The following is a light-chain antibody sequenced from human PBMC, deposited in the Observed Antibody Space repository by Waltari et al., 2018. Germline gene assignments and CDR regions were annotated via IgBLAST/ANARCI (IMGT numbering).Light chain of an antibody. J-gene: IGKJ2*02. CDR1: QTISSI. V-gene: IGKV1-39*01. CDR3: QQSYSTPCT. CDR2: DIS. Sequence: DIQMTQYPSSLSSSAGDRVTITCRASQTISSILNWYQQKPGKAPNLLIYDISNLQSGVPSRFSGSGSGTYFTLTISSLQPEDFATYYCQQSYSTPCTFGPGTKLDIK.